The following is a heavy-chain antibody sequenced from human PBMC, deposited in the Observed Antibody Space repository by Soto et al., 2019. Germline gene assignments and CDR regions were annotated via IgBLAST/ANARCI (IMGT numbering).Heavy chain of an antibody. Sequence: GASLKISCKGSGYTFNTYWIGWLRQMRGKGLEWMGFIYPGHSHTRYGPSFQGQVTISADKSISTAYLQWSSLKASDTAMYYCARPTDPVGYRYADYDDYYYSNDFWGQGTTVTVSS. D-gene: IGHD4-17*01. V-gene: IGHV5-51*01. CDR3: ARPTDPVGYRYADYDDYYYSNDF. CDR1: GYTFNTYW. CDR2: IYPGHSHT. J-gene: IGHJ6*02.